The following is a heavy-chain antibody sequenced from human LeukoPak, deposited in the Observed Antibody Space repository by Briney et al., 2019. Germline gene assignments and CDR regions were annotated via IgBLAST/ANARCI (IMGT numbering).Heavy chain of an antibody. V-gene: IGHV3-48*03. CDR3: TRDGHDY. CDR2: ITGSGSTI. Sequence: GGSLRLSCAASGFIFSSYEMNWVRQAPGKGLEWVSYITGSGSTIFYADSVKGRSTISRDNAKNSLYLQMNSLRAEDTAVYYCTRDGHDYWGQGTLVTVSS. CDR1: GFIFSSYE. J-gene: IGHJ4*02. D-gene: IGHD3/OR15-3a*01.